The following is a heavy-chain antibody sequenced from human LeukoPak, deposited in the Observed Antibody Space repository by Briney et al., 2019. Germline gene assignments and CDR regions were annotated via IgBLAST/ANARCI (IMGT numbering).Heavy chain of an antibody. V-gene: IGHV3-7*01. Sequence: PGGSLRLSCAASGFGFSNFWMSWVRQAPGKGPEWVANIKEDGSLKNYVDSVEGRFTVSRDNAKNTLYLQMNSLRLEDTAVYYCARVPPSSSSLNVYYYYMDVWGKGTTVTVSS. D-gene: IGHD6-13*01. CDR1: GFGFSNFW. CDR2: IKEDGSLK. J-gene: IGHJ6*03. CDR3: ARVPPSSSSLNVYYYYMDV.